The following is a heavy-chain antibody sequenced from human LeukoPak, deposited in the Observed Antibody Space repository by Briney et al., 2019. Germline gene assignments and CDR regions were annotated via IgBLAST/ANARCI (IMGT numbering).Heavy chain of an antibody. CDR2: IHTSGST. V-gene: IGHV4-61*02. D-gene: IGHD6-19*01. CDR1: GGSISSSSYY. Sequence: SETLSLTCTVSGGSISSSSYYWNWIRQPAGKGLEWIGRIHTSGSTNYNPSLKSRVTMSVDTSKNQFSLKLSFVTAADTAVYYCARGKVVAGTPGQNSWDYWGQGTLVTVSS. J-gene: IGHJ4*02. CDR3: ARGKVVAGTPGQNSWDY.